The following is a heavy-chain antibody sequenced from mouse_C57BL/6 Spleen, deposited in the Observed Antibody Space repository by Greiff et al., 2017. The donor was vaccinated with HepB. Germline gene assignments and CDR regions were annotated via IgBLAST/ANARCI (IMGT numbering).Heavy chain of an antibody. CDR3: NYYVSSYDYYAMDY. V-gene: IGHV1-76*01. CDR1: GYTFTDYY. Sequence: QVHVKQSGAELVRPGASVKLSCKASGYTFTDYYINWVKQRPGQGLEWIARIYPGSGNTYYNEKFKGKATLTAEKSYSTAYMQISSLTSEDSAVYFCNYYVSSYDYYAMDYWGQGTSVTVSS. D-gene: IGHD1-1*01. CDR2: IYPGSGNT. J-gene: IGHJ4*01.